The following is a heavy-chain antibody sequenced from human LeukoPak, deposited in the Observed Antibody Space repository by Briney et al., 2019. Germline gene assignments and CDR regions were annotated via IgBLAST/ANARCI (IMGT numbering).Heavy chain of an antibody. Sequence: QAXXQXLXWMGWISAYNGNTNYAQKLQGRVTMTTDTSTSTAYMELRSLRSDDTAVYYCARDQGIDAFDIWGQGTMVTVSS. CDR3: ARDQGIDAFDI. CDR2: ISAYNGNT. V-gene: IGHV1-18*01. J-gene: IGHJ3*02. D-gene: IGHD3-10*01.